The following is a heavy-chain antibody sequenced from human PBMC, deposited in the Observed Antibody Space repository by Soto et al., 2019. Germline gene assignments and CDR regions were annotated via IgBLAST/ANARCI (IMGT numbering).Heavy chain of an antibody. D-gene: IGHD6-13*01. CDR2: IYYSGST. J-gene: IGHJ4*02. CDR1: GGSISSGGYY. V-gene: IGHV4-31*03. CDR3: ARSFSVAAAGPFDY. Sequence: QVQLQESGPGLVKPSQTLSLTCTVSGGSISSGGYYWSWIRQHPGKGLEGIGYIYYSGSTYYNPSLKSRVTIAIDTSNNQLSLKMSSVTAADTAVYYCARSFSVAAAGPFDYWGQGTLVTVSS.